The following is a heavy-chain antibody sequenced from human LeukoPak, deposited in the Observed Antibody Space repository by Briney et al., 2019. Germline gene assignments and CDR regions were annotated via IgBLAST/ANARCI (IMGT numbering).Heavy chain of an antibody. CDR1: GGSISSYY. V-gene: IGHV4-4*09. CDR3: ARDRALTGTTDY. Sequence: SETLSLTCTVSGGSISSYYWSWIRQPPGKGLEWIGYIYTSGSTNYNPSLKSRVTISVDTSKNQFSLKLSSVTAADTAVYYCARDRALTGTTDYWGQGTLVTVSS. D-gene: IGHD1-7*01. J-gene: IGHJ4*02. CDR2: IYTSGST.